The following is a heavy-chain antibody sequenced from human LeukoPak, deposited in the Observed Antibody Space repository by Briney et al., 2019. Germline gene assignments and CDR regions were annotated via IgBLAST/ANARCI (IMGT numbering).Heavy chain of an antibody. J-gene: IGHJ6*03. V-gene: IGHV3-23*01. Sequence: GGSLRLSCAVSGFPFSDFAMSWVRQAPGKGLEWVSTISGGGDNTSFAASVKGRFTISRDNSKNTLFLQMVSLRAEDTAVYYCAKFEAALLGNYYMDVWGKGTTVTVSS. CDR2: ISGGGDNT. CDR3: AKFEAALLGNYYMDV. CDR1: GFPFSDFA.